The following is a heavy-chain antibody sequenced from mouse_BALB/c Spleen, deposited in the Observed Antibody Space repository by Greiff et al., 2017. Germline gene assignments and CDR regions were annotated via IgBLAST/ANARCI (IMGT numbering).Heavy chain of an antibody. J-gene: IGHJ3*01. D-gene: IGHD2-1*01. CDR2: ISDGGSYT. V-gene: IGHV5-4*02. CDR3: AREDGNYQAWFAY. CDR1: GFTFSDYY. Sequence: EVQRVESGGGLVKPGGSLKLSCAASGFTFSDYYMYWVRQTPEKRLEWVATISDGGSYTYYPDSVKGRFTISRDNAKNNLYLQMSSLKSEDTAMYYCAREDGNYQAWFAYWGQGTLVTVSA.